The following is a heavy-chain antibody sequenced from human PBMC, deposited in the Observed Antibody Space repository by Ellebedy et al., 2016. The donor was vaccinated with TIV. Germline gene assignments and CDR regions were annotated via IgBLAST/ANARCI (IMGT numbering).Heavy chain of an antibody. V-gene: IGHV4-34*01. CDR1: GGSFSGYY. Sequence: SETLSLTCAVYGGSFSGYYWSWIRQPPGKGLEWIGEINHSGSTNYNPSLKSRVTVSVDTSKNQFSLKLSSVTAADTAVYYCASHRVGATGRFDYWGQGTLVTVTS. J-gene: IGHJ4*02. CDR2: INHSGST. D-gene: IGHD1-26*01. CDR3: ASHRVGATGRFDY.